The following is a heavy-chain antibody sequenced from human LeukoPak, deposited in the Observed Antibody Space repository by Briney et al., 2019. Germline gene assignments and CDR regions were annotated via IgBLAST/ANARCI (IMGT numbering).Heavy chain of an antibody. D-gene: IGHD3-10*01. V-gene: IGHV3-21*01. CDR2: ISSSSSYI. CDR3: ARDHGSYYKIYYYYGMDV. Sequence: GGSLRLSCAASGFTFSSYSMNWVRQAPGRGLEWVSSISSSSSYIYYADSVKGRFTISRDNAKNSLYLQMNSLRAEDTAVYYCARDHGSYYKIYYYYGMDVWGKGTTVTVSS. CDR1: GFTFSSYS. J-gene: IGHJ6*04.